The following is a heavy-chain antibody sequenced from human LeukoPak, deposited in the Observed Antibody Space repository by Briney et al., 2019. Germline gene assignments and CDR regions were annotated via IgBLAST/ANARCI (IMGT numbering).Heavy chain of an antibody. CDR3: AKTQGYYDC. CDR2: IGVGGTT. D-gene: IGHD3-22*01. V-gene: IGHV3-23*01. Sequence: GGSLRLSCAASGFTFSSYGMNWVRQAPGKGLEWVSGIGVGGTTYYADSVKGRFTISRDTSKNTLYPQMNSLRAEDTAVYYCAKTQGYYDCWGQGTLVTVSS. J-gene: IGHJ4*02. CDR1: GFTFSSYG.